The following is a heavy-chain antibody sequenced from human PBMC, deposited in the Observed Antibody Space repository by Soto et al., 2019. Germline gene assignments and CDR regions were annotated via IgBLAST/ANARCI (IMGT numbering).Heavy chain of an antibody. D-gene: IGHD6-25*01. J-gene: IGHJ3*02. CDR1: GYTFTAYW. Sequence: LKISCKGSGYTFTAYWIGWVRQMPGKGLEWMGIIYPGDSDTRYSPSFQGQVTISADKSITTAYLQWSSLKASDSAMFYCARGGYSGNSKDPFYIWGPGTMVTVSS. CDR3: ARGGYSGNSKDPFYI. CDR2: IYPGDSDT. V-gene: IGHV5-51*01.